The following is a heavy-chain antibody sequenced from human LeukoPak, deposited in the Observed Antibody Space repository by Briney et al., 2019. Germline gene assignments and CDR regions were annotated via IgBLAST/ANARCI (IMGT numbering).Heavy chain of an antibody. CDR1: GGTFSSYA. V-gene: IGHV1-69*05. CDR3: ARGVSYYDSSGPAGI. Sequence: GASVKVSCKASGGTFSSYAISWVRQAPGQGLEWMGGIIPIFGTANYAQRLQGRVTITTDESTSTAYMELSSLRSEDTAVYYCARGVSYYDSSGPAGIWGQGTMVTVSS. D-gene: IGHD3-22*01. J-gene: IGHJ3*02. CDR2: IIPIFGTA.